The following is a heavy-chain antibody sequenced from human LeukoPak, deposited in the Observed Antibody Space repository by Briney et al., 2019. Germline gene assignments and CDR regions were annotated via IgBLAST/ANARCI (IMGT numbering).Heavy chain of an antibody. D-gene: IGHD3-16*01. CDR2: INPNSGGT. V-gene: IGHV1-2*02. Sequence: ASVKVSCKASGYTFTGCYMHWVRQAPGQGLEWMGWINPNSGGTNYAQKFQGRVTMTRDTSISTAYMELSRLRSDDTAVYYCARAGEPMITFGGDYYYYYYMDVWGKGTTVTVSS. J-gene: IGHJ6*03. CDR1: GYTFTGCY. CDR3: ARAGEPMITFGGDYYYYYYMDV.